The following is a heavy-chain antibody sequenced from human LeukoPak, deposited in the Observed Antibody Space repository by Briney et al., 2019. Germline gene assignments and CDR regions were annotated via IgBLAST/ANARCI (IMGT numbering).Heavy chain of an antibody. CDR1: GYTFTSYY. J-gene: IGHJ6*03. D-gene: IGHD4-17*01. Sequence: ASVKVSCKASGYTFTSYYMHLVRQAPGQRLEWMGIINASGGSTSYAKKFQGRVTTTPDMSTSTVYMELSSLRSQDTAVYYCARGGRYGDYYTLYYYYYMDVWGKGTTVTVSS. V-gene: IGHV1-46*01. CDR2: INASGGST. CDR3: ARGGRYGDYYTLYYYYYMDV.